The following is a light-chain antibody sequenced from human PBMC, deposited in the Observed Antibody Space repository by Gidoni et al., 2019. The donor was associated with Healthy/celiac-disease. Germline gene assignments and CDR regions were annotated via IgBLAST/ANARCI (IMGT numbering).Light chain of an antibody. V-gene: IGKV3-20*01. J-gene: IGKJ2*01. CDR3: QQYGSAPT. CDR2: GAS. CDR1: QSVSSSY. Sequence: IVLTPSPGTLSLSPGERATPSCRATQSVSSSYLAWYQQKPGQAPRLLSYGASSRATGIPDRFRGIGSGTDFTLNISRLEPEDFAVYYCQQYGSAPTFGQGTKLEIK.